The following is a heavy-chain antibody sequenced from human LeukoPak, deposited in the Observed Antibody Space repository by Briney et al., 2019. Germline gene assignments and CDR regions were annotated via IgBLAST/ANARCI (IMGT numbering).Heavy chain of an antibody. V-gene: IGHV4-39*01. CDR3: ASSLYCSGGSCYGAFDI. D-gene: IGHD2-15*01. CDR1: GGSISSSSYY. CDR2: IYYSGST. J-gene: IGHJ3*02. Sequence: SETLSLTCTVSGGSISSSSYYWGWIRQAPGKGLEWIGSIYYSGSTYYNPSLKSRVTISVDTSKNQFSLKLSSVTAADTAVYYCASSLYCSGGSCYGAFDIWGQGTMVTVSS.